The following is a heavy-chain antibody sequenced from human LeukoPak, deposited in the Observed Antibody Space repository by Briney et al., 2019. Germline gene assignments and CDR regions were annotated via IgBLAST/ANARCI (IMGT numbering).Heavy chain of an antibody. CDR3: ARGFYYTGMDV. CDR2: TYYRSKWYN. J-gene: IGHJ6*02. CDR1: GDSVSSNSAA. Sequence: SQTLSLTCAISGDSVSSNSAAWNWIGQSPSRGLEWLGRTYYRSKWYNDYEVSVKSRITINPDTSKNQFSLQLNSVTPEDTAVYYCARGFYYTGMDVWGQGTTVTVSS. D-gene: IGHD3-10*01. V-gene: IGHV6-1*01.